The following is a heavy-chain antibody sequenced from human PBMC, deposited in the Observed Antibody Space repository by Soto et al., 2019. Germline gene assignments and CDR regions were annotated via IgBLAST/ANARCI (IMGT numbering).Heavy chain of an antibody. CDR3: ASSSGDLDVYGMDI. D-gene: IGHD3-10*01. J-gene: IGHJ6*02. V-gene: IGHV3-23*01. CDR1: GFTFSRYA. Sequence: PGGSLRLSCAASGFTFSRYAMSWVRQAPGKGLEWVSTVTGGGHTTYNADSVNGRFTISRDNSKNTPYLQMSNLRAEDTAIYYCASSSGDLDVYGMDIWGPGTTVTVSS. CDR2: VTGGGHTT.